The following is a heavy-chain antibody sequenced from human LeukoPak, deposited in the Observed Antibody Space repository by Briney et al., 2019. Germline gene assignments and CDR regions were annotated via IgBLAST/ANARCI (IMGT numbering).Heavy chain of an antibody. CDR1: GFTFSSYA. D-gene: IGHD2-2*03. J-gene: IGHJ4*02. CDR3: AKDMDIVVVPAARVFDY. CDR2: ISGSGGST. V-gene: IGHV3-23*01. Sequence: GGSLSLSCAASGFTFSSYAMSWVRQAPGKGLEWVSAISGSGGSTYYADSVKGRFTISRDNSKNTLYLQMNSLRAEDTAVYYCAKDMDIVVVPAARVFDYWGQGTLVTVSS.